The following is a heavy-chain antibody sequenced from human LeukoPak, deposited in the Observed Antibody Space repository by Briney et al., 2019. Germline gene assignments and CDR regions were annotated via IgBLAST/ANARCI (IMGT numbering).Heavy chain of an antibody. CDR3: ARDVHYGMDV. CDR1: GYIFTSYY. J-gene: IGHJ6*02. V-gene: IGHV1-46*01. CDR2: INPSGGNT. D-gene: IGHD6-6*01. Sequence: GASVKVSCKASGYIFTSYYMHWVRQAPGQGLEWMGRINPSGGNTIYAQRFQGRVTMTRDTSTSTVHMELSSLRPEDTAVYYCARDVHYGMDVWGQGTTVTVSS.